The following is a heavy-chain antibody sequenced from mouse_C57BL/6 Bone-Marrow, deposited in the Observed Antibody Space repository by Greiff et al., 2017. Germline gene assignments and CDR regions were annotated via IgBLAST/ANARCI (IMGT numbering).Heavy chain of an antibody. V-gene: IGHV1-64*01. CDR2: IHPNSGST. CDR3: ARRVATADY. D-gene: IGHD1-2*01. Sequence: QVQLQQPGAELVKPGASVKLSCKASGYTFTSYWMHWVKQRPGQGLEWIGMIHPNSGSTNSNEKFKSKATLTVDKSSSTAYMQLSSLTSADSAVYYCARRVATADYWGQGTTLTVSS. J-gene: IGHJ2*01. CDR1: GYTFTSYW.